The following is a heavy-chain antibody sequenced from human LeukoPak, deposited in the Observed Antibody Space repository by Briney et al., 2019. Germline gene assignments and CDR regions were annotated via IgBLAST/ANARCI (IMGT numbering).Heavy chain of an antibody. CDR1: GYTFTGYY. V-gene: IGHV1-2*02. CDR2: INPNSGGT. D-gene: IGHD5-24*01. J-gene: IGHJ4*02. CDR3: ARGGRDGYNLVDY. Sequence: ASVKVSCKASGYTFTGYYMHWVRQAPGQGLEWMGWINPNSGGTNYAHKYQGRVTMTRDTSISTAYMELSRLRSDDTAVYYCARGGRDGYNLVDYGGQETLVTVSS.